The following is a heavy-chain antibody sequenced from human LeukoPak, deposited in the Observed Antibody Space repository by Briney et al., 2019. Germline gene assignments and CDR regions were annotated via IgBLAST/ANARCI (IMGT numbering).Heavy chain of an antibody. Sequence: ASVKVSCKASGYTFTGYYMHWVRQAPGQGLEWMGWINPNSGGTNYAQKFQGRVTMTRDTSISTAYMELSRLRSDDTAVYYCARSGVEDTAMVPPGYWGQGTLVTVSS. V-gene: IGHV1-2*02. J-gene: IGHJ4*02. CDR3: ARSGVEDTAMVPPGY. CDR1: GYTFTGYY. D-gene: IGHD5-18*01. CDR2: INPNSGGT.